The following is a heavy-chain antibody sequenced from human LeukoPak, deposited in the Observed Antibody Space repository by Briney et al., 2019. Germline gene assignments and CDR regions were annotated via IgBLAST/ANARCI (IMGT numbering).Heavy chain of an antibody. CDR2: ISWNSGSI. J-gene: IGHJ4*02. CDR3: ANHRGGLLY. Sequence: GGSLRLSCAAYGFAFDDYAMHWVRQAPGKGLEWVSGISWNSGSIGYADSVKGRFTISRDNAKNSLYLQMNSLRAKDTALYYCANHRGGLLYWGQGTLVTVSS. V-gene: IGHV3-9*01. CDR1: GFAFDDYA. D-gene: IGHD2/OR15-2a*01.